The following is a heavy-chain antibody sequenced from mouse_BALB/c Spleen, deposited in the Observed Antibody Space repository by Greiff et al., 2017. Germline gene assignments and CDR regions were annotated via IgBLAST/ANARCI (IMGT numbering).Heavy chain of an antibody. J-gene: IGHJ4*01. CDR1: GFSLTGYG. V-gene: IGHV2-6-7*01. CDR2: IWGDGST. CDR3: ARNYYGSRYDYYYAMDY. D-gene: IGHD1-1*01. Sequence: VKLMESGPGLVAPSQSLSITCTVSGFSLTGYGVNWVRQPPGKGLEWLGMIWGDGSTDYNSALKSRLSISKDNSKSQVFLKMNSLQTDDTARYYCARNYYGSRYDYYYAMDYWGQGTSVTVSS.